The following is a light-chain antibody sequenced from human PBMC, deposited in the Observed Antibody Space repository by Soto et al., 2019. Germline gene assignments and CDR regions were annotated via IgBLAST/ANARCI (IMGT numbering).Light chain of an antibody. V-gene: IGKV1-9*01. CDR1: QAVPNH. CDR3: LQHNSYPWT. CDR2: AAS. J-gene: IGKJ1*01. Sequence: EIRLTQSASFLSASVGDRVTIXCRPSQAVPNHIAWCQQKPGKPPKLLIDAASSLQTGVPSRFSGSGSGTEFTLTISSRQPEDFATYYCLQHNSYPWTSGQGTKVDIK.